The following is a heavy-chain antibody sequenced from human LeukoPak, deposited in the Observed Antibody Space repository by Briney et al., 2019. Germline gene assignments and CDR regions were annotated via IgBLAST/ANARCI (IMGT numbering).Heavy chain of an antibody. J-gene: IGHJ4*02. V-gene: IGHV4-59*12. CDR1: GGSISIYY. Sequence: SETLSLTCTVSGGSISIYYWSWIRQPPGKGLEWIGYIYYSGSTNYNPSLKSRVTISVDTSKNQFSLKLSSVTAADTAVYYCARDLRELLYYFDYWGQGTLVTVSS. CDR3: ARDLRELLYYFDY. D-gene: IGHD1-26*01. CDR2: IYYSGST.